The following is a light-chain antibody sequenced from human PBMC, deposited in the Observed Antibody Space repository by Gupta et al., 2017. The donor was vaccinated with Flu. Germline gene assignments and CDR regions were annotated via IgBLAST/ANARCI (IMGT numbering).Light chain of an antibody. CDR1: GSNVGINH. CDR2: DNH. V-gene: IGLV1-51*01. CDR3: GTWDNSLSAVV. Sequence: SVLAQPASVSAAPGQKVTISCSGGGSNVGINHVSWYQQLPGAAPKLLIYDNHVRPSGIPDRFSGSTSGTSATLGITGLQTGDEADYYCGTWDNSLSAVVFGGGTKLTVL. J-gene: IGLJ3*02.